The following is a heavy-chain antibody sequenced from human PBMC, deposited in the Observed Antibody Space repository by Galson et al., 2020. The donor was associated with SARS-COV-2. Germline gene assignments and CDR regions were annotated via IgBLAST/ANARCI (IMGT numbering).Heavy chain of an antibody. CDR1: GFTFSDHA. D-gene: IGHD3-10*01. Sequence: GESLKISCAASGFTFSDHAMHWVRQAPGKGLEWVAQIFFDGSEKYYGDSVRGRFTISRDSSKNTVYLQMNSLRAEDTAVYYCARSPPASTSGTSIYFDYWGQGTQVTVSS. V-gene: IGHV3-33*01. CDR3: ARSPPASTSGTSIYFDY. CDR2: IFFDGSEK. J-gene: IGHJ4*02.